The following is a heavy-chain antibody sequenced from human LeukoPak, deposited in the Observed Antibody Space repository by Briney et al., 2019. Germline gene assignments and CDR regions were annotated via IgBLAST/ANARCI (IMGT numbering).Heavy chain of an antibody. V-gene: IGHV1-2*02. CDR3: ARDTAMGGIPDYFDY. J-gene: IGHJ4*02. D-gene: IGHD5-18*01. CDR2: INPNSGGT. Sequence: ASVKVSCKASGYTFTGYYIHWVRQAPGQGLEWMGWINPNSGGTNYAQKFQGRVTMTRDTSISTAYMELSRLRSDDTAVYYCARDTAMGGIPDYFDYWGQGTLVTVSS. CDR1: GYTFTGYY.